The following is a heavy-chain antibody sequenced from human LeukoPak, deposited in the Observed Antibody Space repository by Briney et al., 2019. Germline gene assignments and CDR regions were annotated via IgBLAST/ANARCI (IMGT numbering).Heavy chain of an antibody. CDR1: GFIFSSYA. V-gene: IGHV3-30-3*01. J-gene: IGHJ3*02. CDR2: ISYDGSNK. CDR3: AREFLNAFDI. Sequence: GGSLRLSCAASGFIFSSYAMHWVRQAPGKGLEWVAVISYDGSNKYYADSVKGRFTISRDNSKNTLYLQMNSLRAEDTAVYYCAREFLNAFDIWGQGTMVTVSS.